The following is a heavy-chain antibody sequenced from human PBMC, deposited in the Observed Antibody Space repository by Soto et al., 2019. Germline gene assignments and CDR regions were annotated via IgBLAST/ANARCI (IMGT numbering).Heavy chain of an antibody. V-gene: IGHV1-18*01. CDR1: GYTFTSYG. D-gene: IGHD2-15*01. Sequence: QVQLVQSGAEVKKPGASVKVSCKASGYTFTSYGISWVRQAPGQGLEWMGRVSGYNGNSNDAQNLQGRVTMTTHTSTSTAYMELRTLRSDDTAVYYCATEDIQAIVVVVVAPEGLGYWGQGTLVTVSS. CDR3: ATEDIQAIVVVVVAPEGLGY. CDR2: VSGYNGNS. J-gene: IGHJ4*02.